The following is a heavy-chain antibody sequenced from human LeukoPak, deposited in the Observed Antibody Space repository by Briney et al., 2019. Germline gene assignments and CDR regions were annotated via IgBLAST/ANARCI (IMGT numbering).Heavy chain of an antibody. Sequence: PSETLSLTCTVSSGFISGYFWSWIRQPAGKALEWIGRIYSSGSTNYNPSLKSRVTMSVDTSKNPFSLKLRSVTAADTATYYCAREVGEEVYYYYYYMDVWGKGTTVTVSS. D-gene: IGHD3-16*01. J-gene: IGHJ6*03. CDR1: SGFISGYF. V-gene: IGHV4-4*07. CDR3: AREVGEEVYYYYYYMDV. CDR2: IYSSGST.